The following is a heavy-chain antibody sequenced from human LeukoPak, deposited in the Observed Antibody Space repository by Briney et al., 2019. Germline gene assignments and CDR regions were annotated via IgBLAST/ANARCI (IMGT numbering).Heavy chain of an antibody. CDR1: GGSISGGKDF. J-gene: IGHJ4*02. CDR2: IYYSGST. D-gene: IGHD6-13*01. V-gene: IGHV4-39*01. CDR3: ARRGITYSSSFFDS. Sequence: SETLSLTCTVSGGSISGGKDFWAWIREPPRKGMERIGSIYYSGSTYYNPSLKSRATISVDTSKSEFSLNLHSVTAADTAVYFCARRGITYSSSFFDSWGQGTLVTVSS.